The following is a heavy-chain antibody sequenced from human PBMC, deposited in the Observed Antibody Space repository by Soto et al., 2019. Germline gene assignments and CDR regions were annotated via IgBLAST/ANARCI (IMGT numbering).Heavy chain of an antibody. V-gene: IGHV4-31*03. CDR3: ARNPHDFCEYTVFDV. CDR2: VYSTGSV. Sequence: PSDTLSVTCHVSGGAIRRGGYHWVWIRQHPEKGLDWIGHVYSTGSVFYNPSLETRVDISLYKSNDCLSLQLTSGTAADTAIYYCARNPHDFCEYTVFDVWGHWRLVTVSS. D-gene: IGHD4-17*01. CDR1: GGAIRRGGYH. J-gene: IGHJ3*01.